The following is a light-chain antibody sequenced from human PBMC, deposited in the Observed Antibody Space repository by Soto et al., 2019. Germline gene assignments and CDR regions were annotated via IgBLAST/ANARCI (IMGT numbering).Light chain of an antibody. Sequence: DIQMTQSPSSVSASIGDRVTITCRASQSLSSHLAWYQQKAGKAPKLLIYGVSNLQSGVPSRFSGSESGTEFTLTISSLQPEDFATYYCQQANSFPLTFGQGTRLEIK. CDR2: GVS. J-gene: IGKJ5*01. CDR1: QSLSSH. V-gene: IGKV1-12*01. CDR3: QQANSFPLT.